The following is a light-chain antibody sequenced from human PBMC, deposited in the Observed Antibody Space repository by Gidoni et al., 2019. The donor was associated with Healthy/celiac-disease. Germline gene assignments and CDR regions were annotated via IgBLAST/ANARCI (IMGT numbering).Light chain of an antibody. Sequence: QSALTQPASVSGSPAQSITIHCTGTSSDVGGYNYVSWYQQHPGKAPKLIIYDFSIRPSGVSNRFSGSKSGNTASLTISGLQAEDEADYYCTSYTSSSLYVFGTGTKVTVL. CDR3: TSYTSSSLYV. V-gene: IGLV2-14*03. CDR2: DFS. CDR1: SSDVGGYNY. J-gene: IGLJ1*01.